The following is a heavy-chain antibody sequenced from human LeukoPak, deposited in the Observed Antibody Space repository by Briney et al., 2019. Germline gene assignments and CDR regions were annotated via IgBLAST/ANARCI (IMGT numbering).Heavy chain of an antibody. CDR3: ARGMLTMIPRSI. CDR2: MNPNSGNT. V-gene: IGHV1-8*02. CDR1: GYTFTSYD. D-gene: IGHD3-22*01. J-gene: IGHJ3*02. Sequence: GASVKVSCKASGYTFTSYDINWVRQATGQGLEWMGWMNPNSGNTGYAQKFQGRVTMTRDTSISTAYMELSRLRSDDTAVYYCARGMLTMIPRSIWGQGTMVTVSS.